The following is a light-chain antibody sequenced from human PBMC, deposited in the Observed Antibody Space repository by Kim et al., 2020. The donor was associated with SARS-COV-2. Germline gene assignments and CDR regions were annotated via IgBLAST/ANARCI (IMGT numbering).Light chain of an antibody. Sequence: GDRVTITCRASQSIRRWSAWYQQKPGKAPKLLIYGASSLERGVPSRVSGSVSGTEFTLTISSLQPVDSATYYCQLYNTNTFGQGTKV. CDR3: QLYNTNT. J-gene: IGKJ1*01. CDR2: GAS. V-gene: IGKV1-5*01. CDR1: QSIRRW.